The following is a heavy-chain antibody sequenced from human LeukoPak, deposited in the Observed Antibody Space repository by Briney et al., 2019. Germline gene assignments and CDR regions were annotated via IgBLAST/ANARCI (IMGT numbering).Heavy chain of an antibody. Sequence: PGGSLRLSCAASGFTFSSYSMNWVRQAPGKRLEWVSSISSSSSYIYYADSVKGRFTISRDNSRSTVFLRMESLRAEDTAVYYCATDPATVGITTRDFWGQGTLVTVSS. J-gene: IGHJ4*02. CDR3: ATDPATVGITTRDF. CDR1: GFTFSSYS. D-gene: IGHD1-26*01. CDR2: ISSSSSYI. V-gene: IGHV3-21*04.